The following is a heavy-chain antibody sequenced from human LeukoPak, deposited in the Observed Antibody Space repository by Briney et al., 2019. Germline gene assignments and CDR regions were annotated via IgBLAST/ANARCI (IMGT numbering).Heavy chain of an antibody. CDR2: ISYDGSNK. Sequence: GRSLRLSCAASGFTFSGYGMHWVRQAPGKGLEWVAVISYDGSNKYYSDSVRGRFTISRDNSKNTLYVQMNSLRDEDTAVYYCARRGDASGSTLDYWGQGTLVTVSS. CDR3: ARRGDASGSTLDY. CDR1: GFTFSGYG. V-gene: IGHV3-30*03. J-gene: IGHJ4*02. D-gene: IGHD3-10*01.